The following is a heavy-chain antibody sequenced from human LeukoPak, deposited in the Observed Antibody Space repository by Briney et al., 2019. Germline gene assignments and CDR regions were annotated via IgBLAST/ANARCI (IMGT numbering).Heavy chain of an antibody. V-gene: IGHV3-7*01. D-gene: IGHD3-9*01. CDR1: GFTLSNYW. Sequence: PGGSLRLSCAASGFTLSNYWMSWVRQAPGKGLEWVANIKQDGSEKYYVDSVKGRFTISRDNAKNSVYLQMNSLRAEDTAVYYCATQGLTQGLANFDYWGQGTLVTVSS. CDR2: IKQDGSEK. CDR3: ATQGLTQGLANFDY. J-gene: IGHJ4*02.